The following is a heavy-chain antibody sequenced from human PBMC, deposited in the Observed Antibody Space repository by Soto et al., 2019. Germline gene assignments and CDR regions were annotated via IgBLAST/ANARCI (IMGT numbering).Heavy chain of an antibody. J-gene: IGHJ6*02. Sequence: PGGSLRLSXAASGFTFSSYEMNWVRQAPGKGLEWVSYISSSGSTIYYADSVKGRFTISRDNAKNSLYLQMNSLRAEDTAVYYCARDKAPSIFDWPPYYYGMDVWGQGTTVTVSS. CDR3: ARDKAPSIFDWPPYYYGMDV. CDR2: ISSSGSTI. CDR1: GFTFSSYE. D-gene: IGHD3-9*01. V-gene: IGHV3-48*03.